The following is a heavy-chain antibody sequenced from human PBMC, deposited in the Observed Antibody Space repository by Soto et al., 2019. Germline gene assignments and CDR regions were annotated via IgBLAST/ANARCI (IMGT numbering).Heavy chain of an antibody. V-gene: IGHV4-59*01. CDR2: TYYSGST. CDR3: ARGTYYYDSSGSFAHWFDP. Sequence: SETLSLTCTVSGGSISSYYWSWIRQPPGKGLEWIGYTYYSGSTNYNPSLKSRVTISVDTSKNQFSLKLSSVTAADTAVYYCARGTYYYDSSGSFAHWFDPWCQGTLVTVSS. D-gene: IGHD3-22*01. J-gene: IGHJ5*02. CDR1: GGSISSYY.